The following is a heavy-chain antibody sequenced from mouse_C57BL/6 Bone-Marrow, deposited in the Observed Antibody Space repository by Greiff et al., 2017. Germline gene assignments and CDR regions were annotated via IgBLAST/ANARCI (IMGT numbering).Heavy chain of an antibody. CDR2: INYDGSST. CDR3: ARDNRGSSPFDY. J-gene: IGHJ2*01. D-gene: IGHD1-1*01. CDR1: GFTFSDYY. V-gene: IGHV5-16*01. Sequence: EVKLVESEGGLVQPGSSMKLSCTASGFTFSDYYMAWVRQVPEKGLEWVANINYDGSSTYYLDSLKSRFIISRDNAKNILYLQMSSLKSEDTATYYCARDNRGSSPFDYWGQGTTLTVSS.